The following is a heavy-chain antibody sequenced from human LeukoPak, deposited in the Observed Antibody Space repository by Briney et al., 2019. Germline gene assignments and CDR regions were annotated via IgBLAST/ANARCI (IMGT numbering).Heavy chain of an antibody. CDR3: ARDRSGYSGYECQAY. D-gene: IGHD5-12*01. Sequence: GGSLRLSCAGSGFTISSYSMNWVRQAPGKGLEWVSSISSGGTYIYYADSVKGRFTISRDNTKNSLSLQMNSLRAEDTAVYYCARDRSGYSGYECQAYWGQGTLVTVSS. CDR1: GFTISSYS. CDR2: ISSGGTYI. J-gene: IGHJ4*02. V-gene: IGHV3-21*01.